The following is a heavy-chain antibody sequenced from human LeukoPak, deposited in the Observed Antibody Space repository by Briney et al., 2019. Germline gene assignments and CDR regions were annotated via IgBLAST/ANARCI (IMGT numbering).Heavy chain of an antibody. Sequence: GRSLRLSCAASGFTFSSYGMHWVRQAPGKGLEWVAVISYDGSNKYYADSVKGRFTISRDNSKNTLYLQMNSLRAEDTAVYYCAKDGRLYSYGYRWGDYWGQGTLVTVSS. D-gene: IGHD5-18*01. CDR3: AKDGRLYSYGYRWGDY. CDR1: GFTFSSYG. J-gene: IGHJ4*02. CDR2: ISYDGSNK. V-gene: IGHV3-30*18.